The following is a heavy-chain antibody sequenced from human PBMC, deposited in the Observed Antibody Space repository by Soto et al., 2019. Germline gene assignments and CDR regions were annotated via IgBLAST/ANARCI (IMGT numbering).Heavy chain of an antibody. CDR2: IYYSGST. CDR3: ARVRFGEPFDP. V-gene: IGHV4-31*03. J-gene: IGHJ5*02. D-gene: IGHD3-10*01. CDR1: GGSISSGGYY. Sequence: QVQLQESGPGLVKPSQTLSLTCTVSGGSISSGGYYWSWIRQHPGKGLEWMGYIYYSGSTYYNPSLKSRVTISVDKSKSQFSLKLSSVTAADSAVYYCARVRFGEPFDPWGQGTLFTVSS.